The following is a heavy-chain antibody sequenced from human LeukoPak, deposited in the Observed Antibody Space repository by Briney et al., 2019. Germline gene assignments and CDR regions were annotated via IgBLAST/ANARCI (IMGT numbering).Heavy chain of an antibody. CDR3: AREPSMVRGVVGNY. V-gene: IGHV4-39*07. CDR1: GGSISSSSYY. CDR2: IFYSGST. J-gene: IGHJ4*02. D-gene: IGHD3-10*01. Sequence: SETLSLTCTVSGGSISSSSYYWGWIRQPPGKGLEWIGNIFYSGSTYYSPSLKSRVTISLDTSRNQFSLKLNSVTAADTAVYYCAREPSMVRGVVGNYWGQGTLVTVSS.